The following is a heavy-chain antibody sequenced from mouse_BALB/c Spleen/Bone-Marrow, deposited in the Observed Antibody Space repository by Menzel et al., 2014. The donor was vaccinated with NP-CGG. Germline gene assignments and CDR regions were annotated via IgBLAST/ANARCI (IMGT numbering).Heavy chain of an antibody. CDR2: ILPGSGTA. J-gene: IGHJ2*01. CDR1: GYTFSNSW. Sequence: QVQLQQPGAELMKPGASVKISCKATGYTFSNSWIDWVKQRPGHGLEWIGEILPGSGTANYNEKFKGKATFTADTSSNTAYMQLSSLTSEDSALYYCARASVVPYYFDFWGQGTTLTVSS. D-gene: IGHD1-1*01. CDR3: ARASVVPYYFDF. V-gene: IGHV1-9*01.